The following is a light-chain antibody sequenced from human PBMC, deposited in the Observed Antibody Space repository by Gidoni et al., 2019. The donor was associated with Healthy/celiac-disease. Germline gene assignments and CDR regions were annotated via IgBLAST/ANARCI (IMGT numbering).Light chain of an antibody. CDR2: TAS. CDR3: QQSYSTPHT. J-gene: IGKJ2*01. Sequence: DIQMTQSPSSLSASVGDRVTITCRASQSISIYLNWYQQKPGKAPNLLIYTASSLQSGVPSRFSGSGSGTDFTLTISSLQPEDFATYYCQQSYSTPHTFGQGTELEIK. CDR1: QSISIY. V-gene: IGKV1-39*01.